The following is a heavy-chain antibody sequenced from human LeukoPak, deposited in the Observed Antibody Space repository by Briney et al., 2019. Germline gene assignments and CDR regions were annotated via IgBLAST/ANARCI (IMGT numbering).Heavy chain of an antibody. CDR2: IHYSGST. D-gene: IGHD3-10*01. CDR3: ARQVIVTMVRGVINYYYSMYV. Sequence: SETLSLTCTVSGGSISSYYWNWIRQAPGKGLEWIGYIHYSGSTNHNSSLKSRVTISVDTSKNQYSLKLSSVTAADTAVYYCARQVIVTMVRGVINYYYSMYVWGQGTTVTVSS. J-gene: IGHJ6*02. CDR1: GGSISSYY. V-gene: IGHV4-59*01.